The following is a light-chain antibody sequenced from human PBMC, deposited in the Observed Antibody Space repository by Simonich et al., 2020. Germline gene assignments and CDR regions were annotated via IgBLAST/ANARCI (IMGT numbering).Light chain of an antibody. J-gene: IGLJ3*02. Sequence: QSALTQPPSVSGSPGQSVTISCTGTSSNVGSYNRVSWYQHPPGTAPKLSIYEVRHRPSGVPDRFSGSKSGNTASLTISGLQAEDEADYYCSSYTSSSTLVFGGGTKLTVL. CDR2: EVR. CDR1: SSNVGSYNR. CDR3: SSYTSSSTLV. V-gene: IGLV2-18*02.